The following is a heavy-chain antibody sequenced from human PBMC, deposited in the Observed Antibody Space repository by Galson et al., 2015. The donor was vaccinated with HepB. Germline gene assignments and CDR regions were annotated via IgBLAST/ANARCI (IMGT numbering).Heavy chain of an antibody. V-gene: IGHV4-59*01. CDR1: GGSISSYY. CDR2: IYYSGYT. Sequence: LSLTCTISGGSISSYYWSWIRQPPGKGLEWIGFIYYSGYTNYNPSLKSRVTISVDPSKSQFSLKLSSLTAADTAVYYCARESTRARAFDIWGQGTMVTVSS. J-gene: IGHJ3*02. CDR3: ARESTRARAFDI.